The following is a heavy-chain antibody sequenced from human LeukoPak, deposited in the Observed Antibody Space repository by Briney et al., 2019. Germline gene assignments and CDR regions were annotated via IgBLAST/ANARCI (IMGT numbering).Heavy chain of an antibody. J-gene: IGHJ6*03. CDR1: GYTFTDYY. CDR3: ARASTYCSSTSCYYYYMDV. CDR2: INPNSGGT. D-gene: IGHD2-2*01. Sequence: ASVKVSCKASGYTFTDYYMHWVRQAPGQGLEWMGWINPNSGGTNYAQKFQGRVTMTRDTSISTAYMELSRLRSDDTAVYYCARASTYCSSTSCYYYYMDVWGKGTTVTVSS. V-gene: IGHV1-2*02.